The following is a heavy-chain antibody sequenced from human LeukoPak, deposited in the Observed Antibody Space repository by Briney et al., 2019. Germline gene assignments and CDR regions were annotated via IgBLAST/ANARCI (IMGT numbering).Heavy chain of an antibody. V-gene: IGHV3-23*01. D-gene: IGHD5-18*01. CDR3: ARDDSYGYLEFGAFDI. Sequence: PGGSLRLSCAASGFTFSSYAMSWVRQAQGKGLEWVSAISGSGGSTYYADSVKGRFTISRDNSKNTLYLQMNSLRAEDTAVYYCARDDSYGYLEFGAFDIWGQGTMVTVSS. J-gene: IGHJ3*02. CDR1: GFTFSSYA. CDR2: ISGSGGST.